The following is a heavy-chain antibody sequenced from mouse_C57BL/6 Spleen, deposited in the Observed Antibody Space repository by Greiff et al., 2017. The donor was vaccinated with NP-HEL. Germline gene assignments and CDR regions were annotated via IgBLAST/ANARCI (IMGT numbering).Heavy chain of an antibody. CDR3: RLYYGNYDYAMDY. D-gene: IGHD2-1*01. Sequence: QVQLKESGAELVRPGASVTLSCKASGYTFTDYEMHWVKQTPVHGLEWIGAIDPETGGTAYNQKFKGKAILTADKSSSTAYMELRSLTSEDSAVYYCRLYYGNYDYAMDYWGQGTSVTVSS. V-gene: IGHV1-15*01. CDR1: GYTFTDYE. CDR2: IDPETGGT. J-gene: IGHJ4*01.